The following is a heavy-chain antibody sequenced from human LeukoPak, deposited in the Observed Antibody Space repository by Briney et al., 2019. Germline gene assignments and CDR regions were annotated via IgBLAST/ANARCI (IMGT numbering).Heavy chain of an antibody. Sequence: ASVKVSCTASGYTFTSYYMHWVRQAPGQGLEWMGIINPSGGSTSYAQTFQGGVTMTRDTSTSTVYMELSSLRSEDTAVYYCARDVRFLEWLSYNWFDPWGQGTLVTVSS. D-gene: IGHD3-3*01. J-gene: IGHJ5*02. CDR2: INPSGGST. CDR1: GYTFTSYY. CDR3: ARDVRFLEWLSYNWFDP. V-gene: IGHV1-46*01.